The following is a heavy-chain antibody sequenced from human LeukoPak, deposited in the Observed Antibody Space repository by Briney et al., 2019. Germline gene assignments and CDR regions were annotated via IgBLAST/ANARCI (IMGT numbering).Heavy chain of an antibody. V-gene: IGHV1-3*02. Sequence: ASVKVCCKASGYSFTSYALHWVRQAPGQRVEWMGWNNAGNGTTKYSQEFQGRITITRDTSASTAYMELSSLRSEDMAVYYCARGTYNWAFDYWGQGTLVTV. CDR2: NNAGNGTT. CDR1: GYSFTSYA. D-gene: IGHD1-20*01. J-gene: IGHJ4*02. CDR3: ARGTYNWAFDY.